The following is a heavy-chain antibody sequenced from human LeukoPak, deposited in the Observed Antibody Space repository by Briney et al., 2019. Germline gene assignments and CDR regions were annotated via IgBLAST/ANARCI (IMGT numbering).Heavy chain of an antibody. CDR1: GGSISSYY. Sequence: SETLSLTCTVSGGSISSYYWSWIRQSPGKGLEWIGHFYGSGSASYNPSLKSRVTISVDRSNNQFSLKMSSVTAADTAVYYCVRDVSQRRHFDYWGQGTLVTVSS. CDR3: VRDVSQRRHFDY. J-gene: IGHJ4*02. CDR2: FYGSGSA. D-gene: IGHD1-1*01. V-gene: IGHV4-59*12.